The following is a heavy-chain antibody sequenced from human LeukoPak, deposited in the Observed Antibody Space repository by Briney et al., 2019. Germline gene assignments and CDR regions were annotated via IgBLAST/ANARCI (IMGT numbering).Heavy chain of an antibody. CDR3: ARTRITMVRGVSEDAFDI. CDR2: ISAYNGNT. CDR1: GYTFTSYG. D-gene: IGHD3-10*01. Sequence: ASVKVSCKASGYTFTSYGISWVRQAPGQGLEWMGWISAYNGNTNYAQKLQGRVTMTTDTSTSTAYMELSSLRSEDTAVYYCARTRITMVRGVSEDAFDIWGQGTMVTVSS. J-gene: IGHJ3*02. V-gene: IGHV1-18*01.